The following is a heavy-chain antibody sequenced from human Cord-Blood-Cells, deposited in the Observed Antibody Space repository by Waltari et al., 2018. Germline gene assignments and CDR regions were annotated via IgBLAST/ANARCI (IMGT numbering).Heavy chain of an antibody. CDR1: GGSFSGYY. CDR3: ARVLQRYFDL. V-gene: IGHV4-34*01. J-gene: IGHJ2*01. CDR2: INHSGST. Sequence: QVQLQQWGAGLLKPSETLSLTCAVYGGSFSGYYWSWIRQPPGKGLEWIGKINHSGSTNYNPSLKSRVTISVDTSKNQFSLKLSSVTAADTAVYYCARVLQRYFDLWGRGTLVTVSS.